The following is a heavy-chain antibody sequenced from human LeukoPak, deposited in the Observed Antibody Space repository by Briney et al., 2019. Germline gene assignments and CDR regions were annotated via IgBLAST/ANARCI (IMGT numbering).Heavy chain of an antibody. CDR2: VSHDGDNN. V-gene: IGHV3-30-3*01. Sequence: GGSLRLSCAASGFIFSNYAMTWVRQAPGKGLEWVATVSHDGDNNYYADSVKGRFTISRDNSKDTLYLQMNSLRADDLAVYYCAREYASGYYRTFDYWGQGTVVTVSS. CDR3: AREYASGYYRTFDY. D-gene: IGHD3-22*01. CDR1: GFIFSNYA. J-gene: IGHJ4*02.